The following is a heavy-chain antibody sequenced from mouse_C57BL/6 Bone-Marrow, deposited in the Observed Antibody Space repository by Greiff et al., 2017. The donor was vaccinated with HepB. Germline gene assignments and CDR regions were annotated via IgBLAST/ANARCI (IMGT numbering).Heavy chain of an antibody. V-gene: IGHV5-2*01. Sequence: EVQGVESGGGLVQPGESLKLSCESNEYEFPSHDMSWVRKTPEKRLELVAAINSDGGSTYYPDTMERRFIISRDNTKKTLYLQMSSLRSEDTALYYCARIYYGNGGYYFDYWGQGTTLTVSS. J-gene: IGHJ2*01. CDR2: INSDGGST. CDR3: ARIYYGNGGYYFDY. CDR1: EYEFPSHD. D-gene: IGHD2-1*01.